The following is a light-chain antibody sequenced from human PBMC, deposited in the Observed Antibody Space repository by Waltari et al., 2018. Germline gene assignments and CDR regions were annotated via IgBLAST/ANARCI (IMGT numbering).Light chain of an antibody. J-gene: IGLJ1*01. CDR1: NIGGKR. CDR2: FEN. Sequence: LSQPPPVSVAPGQAAKIPCERDNIGGKRVNWYPQKSGQAPILNIYFENDRPPGTPERFAGSSSGNTATLTISRVEAEDEGDYYCQVWLSNSDHPVFGSGTRVSVL. V-gene: IGLV3-21*04. CDR3: QVWLSNSDHPV.